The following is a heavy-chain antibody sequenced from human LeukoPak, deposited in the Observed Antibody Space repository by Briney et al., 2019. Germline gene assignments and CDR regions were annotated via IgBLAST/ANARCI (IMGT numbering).Heavy chain of an antibody. Sequence: KPSETLSLTCTVSGGSISSSSYYWGWLRQPPGKGLEWIGSIYYSGSTYYNPSLKSRVTISVDTSKNQFSLRLSSVTAADTAVYYCARDKAVTTGDDAFDIWGQGTMVTVSS. J-gene: IGHJ3*02. V-gene: IGHV4-39*07. CDR2: IYYSGST. CDR3: ARDKAVTTGDDAFDI. CDR1: GGSISSSSYY. D-gene: IGHD4-17*01.